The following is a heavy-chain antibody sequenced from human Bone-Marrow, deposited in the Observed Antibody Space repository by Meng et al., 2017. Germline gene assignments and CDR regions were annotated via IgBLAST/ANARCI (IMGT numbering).Heavy chain of an antibody. D-gene: IGHD3-22*01. Sequence: SETLSLTCAVYGGSFSGYYWSWIRQPPGKGLEWIGEINHSGSTNYYPSLKSRVTIPVDTSKNQFSLKLSSVTAADTAVYYCARETYYCDRHIDYWGQGTLVTVSS. CDR3: ARETYYCDRHIDY. CDR2: INHSGST. CDR1: GGSFSGYY. V-gene: IGHV4-34*01. J-gene: IGHJ4*02.